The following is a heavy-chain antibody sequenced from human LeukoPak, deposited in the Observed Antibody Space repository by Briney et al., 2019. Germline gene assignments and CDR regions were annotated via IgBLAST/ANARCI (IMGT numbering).Heavy chain of an antibody. CDR3: AKDVRLVRGVNYGSIIDYFDY. CDR1: GFTFSSYA. V-gene: IGHV3-23*01. J-gene: IGHJ4*02. D-gene: IGHD3-10*01. CDR2: ISGSGGST. Sequence: PGGSLRLSCAASGFTFSSYAMSWVRQAPGKGLECVSAISGSGGSTYYADSVKGRFTISRDNSKNTLYLQMNSLRAEDTAVYYCAKDVRLVRGVNYGSIIDYFDYWGQGTLVTVSS.